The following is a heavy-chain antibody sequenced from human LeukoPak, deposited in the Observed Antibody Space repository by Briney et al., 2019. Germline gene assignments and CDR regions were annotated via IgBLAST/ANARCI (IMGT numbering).Heavy chain of an antibody. CDR2: INHSGST. V-gene: IGHV4-34*01. Sequence: SETLSLTCAVYGGSFSGYYWSWIRQPPGKGLEWIGEINHSGSTNYNPSPKSRVTISVDRSKNQFSLKLSSVTAADTAVYYCARGVPIGTIFGVVIEYFDYWGQGTLVTVSS. CDR3: ARGVPIGTIFGVVIEYFDY. CDR1: GGSFSGYY. D-gene: IGHD3-3*01. J-gene: IGHJ4*02.